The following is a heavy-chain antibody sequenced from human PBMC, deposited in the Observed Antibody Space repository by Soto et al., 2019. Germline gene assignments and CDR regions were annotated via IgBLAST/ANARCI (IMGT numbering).Heavy chain of an antibody. CDR3: VQDWTCNSCPCMVV. Sequence: EVQLLESGGGLVQPGGSLRLSCAASGFTFSSFAMTWVRQAPGEGLEWVSSISSSGETTYYSDSVKGRFTISRDISKNMVYLQMTSLRAEDTAVYFCVQDWTCNSCPCMVVWGQGTTVTVSS. J-gene: IGHJ6*02. CDR1: GFTFSSFA. V-gene: IGHV3-23*01. D-gene: IGHD6-13*01. CDR2: ISSSGETT.